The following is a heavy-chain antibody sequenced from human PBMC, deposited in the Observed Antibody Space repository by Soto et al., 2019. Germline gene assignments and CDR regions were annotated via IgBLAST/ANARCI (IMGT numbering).Heavy chain of an antibody. Sequence: ASGKVSCNGSGYTFTSYDINWVRQATGQGLEWMGWMNPNSGNTGYAQKFQGRVTMTRNTSISTAYMELSSLRSEDTAVYYCARGLRSDAFDIWGQGTMVTVS. D-gene: IGHD4-17*01. CDR1: GYTFTSYD. CDR2: MNPNSGNT. V-gene: IGHV1-8*01. J-gene: IGHJ3*02. CDR3: ARGLRSDAFDI.